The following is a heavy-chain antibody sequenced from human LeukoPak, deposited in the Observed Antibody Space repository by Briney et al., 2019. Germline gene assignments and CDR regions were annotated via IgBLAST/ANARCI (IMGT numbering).Heavy chain of an antibody. Sequence: GGSMRLSSAASGFTVRSIYMTWVRQAPGKGMEWVSSFYSGGSSYYADSVKGRFIISRDSSTDTLYLQMNSLRVEDTAVYFCARDRGYGYGFFDYWGQGTLVTVSS. CDR2: FYSGGSS. CDR3: ARDRGYGYGFFDY. V-gene: IGHV3-53*01. CDR1: GFTVRSIY. D-gene: IGHD5-18*01. J-gene: IGHJ4*02.